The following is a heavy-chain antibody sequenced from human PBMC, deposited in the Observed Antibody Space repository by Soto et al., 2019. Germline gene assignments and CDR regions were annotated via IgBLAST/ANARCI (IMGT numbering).Heavy chain of an antibody. Sequence: GESLKISCKGSGYNFNTYWIVWVRQMPGQGLEWMGIIYPGDSDTTYSPSFQGQVTISADKSISTAYLQWSSLKASGTAMYYCARVGGGTYDWDYYYGVDVWGQGTTVTVSS. D-gene: IGHD3-9*01. V-gene: IGHV5-51*01. J-gene: IGHJ6*02. CDR2: IYPGDSDT. CDR1: GYNFNTYW. CDR3: ARVGGGTYDWDYYYGVDV.